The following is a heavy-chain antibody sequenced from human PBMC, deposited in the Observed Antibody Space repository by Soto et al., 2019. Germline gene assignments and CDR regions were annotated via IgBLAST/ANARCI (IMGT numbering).Heavy chain of an antibody. V-gene: IGHV3-23*01. CDR2: ISGSGGST. Sequence: GGSLRLSCAASGFTFSSYAMSCVHQAPGKGLEWVSAISGSGGSTYYADSVKGGFTISRDNSKNTLYLQMNSLRAEDTAVYYCAKDRNDYGDGHYFDYWGQGTLVTVSS. CDR3: AKDRNDYGDGHYFDY. D-gene: IGHD4-17*01. J-gene: IGHJ4*02. CDR1: GFTFSSYA.